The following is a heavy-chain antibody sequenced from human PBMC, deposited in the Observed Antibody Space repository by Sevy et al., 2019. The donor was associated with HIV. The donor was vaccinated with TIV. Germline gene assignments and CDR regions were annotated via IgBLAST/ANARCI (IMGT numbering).Heavy chain of an antibody. CDR2: IIPIFGTA. D-gene: IGHD5-18*01. CDR3: ARGSVDTAMGAADYYYYYMDV. Sequence: ASVKVSCKASGGTFSSYAISWVRQAPGQGLEWMGGIIPIFGTANYAQKFQGRVTITADKSTSTAYMELSSLGSEDTAVYYCARGSVDTAMGAADYYYYYMDVWGKGTTVTVSS. J-gene: IGHJ6*03. CDR1: GGTFSSYA. V-gene: IGHV1-69*06.